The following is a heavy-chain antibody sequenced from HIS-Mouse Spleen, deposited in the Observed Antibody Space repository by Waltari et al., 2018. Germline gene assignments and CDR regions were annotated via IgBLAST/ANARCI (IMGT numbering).Heavy chain of an antibody. D-gene: IGHD6-13*01. CDR3: AREIPYSSSWYDWYFDL. V-gene: IGHV4-39*07. CDR1: GGSISSSSYY. CDR2: IDYSGVT. J-gene: IGHJ2*01. Sequence: QLQLQESGPGLVKPSETLSLTRTVSGGSISSSSYYWGWIRQPPGKGLEWIGRIDYSGVTYYNPSLKSRVTISVDTSKNQFSLKLSSVTAADTAVYYCAREIPYSSSWYDWYFDLWGRGTLVTVSS.